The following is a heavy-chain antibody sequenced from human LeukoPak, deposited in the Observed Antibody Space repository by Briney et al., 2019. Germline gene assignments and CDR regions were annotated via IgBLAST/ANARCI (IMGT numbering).Heavy chain of an antibody. J-gene: IGHJ4*02. CDR2: ISINGDKT. CDR3: IKDRIGTWSFDH. V-gene: IGHV3-64D*06. D-gene: IGHD1-26*01. CDR1: GFTFSGHF. Sequence: GGSLRLFCSASGFTFSGHFMHWVRQAPGKGLEYVSSISINGDKTYYAESVKGRFTISRDNSKNTLYLQLSSLRVEDTAVYYCIKDRIGTWSFDHWGQGTLLTVSS.